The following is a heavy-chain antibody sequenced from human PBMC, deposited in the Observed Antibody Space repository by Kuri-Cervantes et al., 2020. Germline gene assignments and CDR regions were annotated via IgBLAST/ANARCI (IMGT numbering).Heavy chain of an antibody. Sequence: SQTLSLTCAVYGGPFSDYYLSWIRQSPEKGLEWIGEINDGGRTNYNPSLKSRVTISVDTSKSQFSLKLSSVAAADTAVYYCARHFRGGCSSPAYYTDQWGQGTLVTVSS. D-gene: IGHD3-3*01. CDR3: ARHFRGGCSSPAYYTDQ. J-gene: IGHJ4*02. CDR2: INDGGRT. CDR1: GGPFSDYY. V-gene: IGHV4-34*01.